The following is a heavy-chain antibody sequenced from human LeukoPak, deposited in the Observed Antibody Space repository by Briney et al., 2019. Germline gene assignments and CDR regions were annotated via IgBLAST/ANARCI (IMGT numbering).Heavy chain of an antibody. J-gene: IGHJ4*02. D-gene: IGHD3-22*01. CDR2: IIPIFGTA. Sequence: SVKVSCKASGYTFTSYAISWVRQAPGQGLEWMGGIIPIFGTANYAQKFQGRVTITADESTSTAYMELSSLRSEDTAVYYCARDPYYYDSSGYYPLDYWGQGTLVTVSS. CDR1: GYTFTSYA. CDR3: ARDPYYYDSSGYYPLDY. V-gene: IGHV1-69*13.